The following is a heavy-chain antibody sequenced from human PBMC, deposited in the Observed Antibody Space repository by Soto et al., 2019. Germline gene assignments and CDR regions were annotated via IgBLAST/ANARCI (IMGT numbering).Heavy chain of an antibody. CDR3: ARDGSSGWFIAGYYYGMDV. D-gene: IGHD6-19*01. V-gene: IGHV3-30-3*01. CDR1: GFTFSSYA. Sequence: PGGSLRLSCAASGFTFSSYAMHWVRQAPGKGLEWVAVISYDGSNKYYADSVKGRFTISRDNSKNTLYLQMNSLRAEDTAVYYCARDGSSGWFIAGYYYGMDVWGQGTTVTVSS. CDR2: ISYDGSNK. J-gene: IGHJ6*02.